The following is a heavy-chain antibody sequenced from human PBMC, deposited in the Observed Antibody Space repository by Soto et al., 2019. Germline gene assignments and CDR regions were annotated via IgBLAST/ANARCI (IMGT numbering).Heavy chain of an antibody. CDR1: GGSISSSSYY. CDR2: IYYSGST. J-gene: IGHJ4*02. Sequence: SETLSLTCTVSGGSISSSSYYWGWIRQPPGKGLEWIGSIYYSGSTYYNPSLKSRVTISVDTSKNQFSLKLSSVTAADTAVYYCARQSPPLEDSSGYHPYYFDYWGQGTLVT. V-gene: IGHV4-39*01. D-gene: IGHD3-22*01. CDR3: ARQSPPLEDSSGYHPYYFDY.